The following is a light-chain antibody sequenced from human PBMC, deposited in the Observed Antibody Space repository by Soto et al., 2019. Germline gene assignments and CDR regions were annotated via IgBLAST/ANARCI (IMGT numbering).Light chain of an antibody. CDR2: DVS. CDR1: QGVSSN. CDR3: QQHTNWPPWT. J-gene: IGKJ1*01. V-gene: IGKV3-15*01. Sequence: EIVMTQSPATLAVSPGERATLSCRASQGVSSNLAWYQQKPGQAPRLLIYDVSTRASDIPARFSGSGSGTEFTLPISSLQSEDFAVYYCQQHTNWPPWTFGQGTKVEIK.